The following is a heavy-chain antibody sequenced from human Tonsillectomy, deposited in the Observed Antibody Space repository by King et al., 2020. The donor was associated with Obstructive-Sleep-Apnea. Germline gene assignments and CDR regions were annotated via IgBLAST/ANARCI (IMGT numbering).Heavy chain of an antibody. CDR2: IYYSGST. CDR1: GGSISSYY. J-gene: IGHJ3*02. Sequence: LQLQESGPGLVKPSETLSLTCTVSGGSISSYYWSWIRQPPGKGLEWIGYIYYSGSTNYNPSLKSRVTISVDTSKNQFSLKLSSVTAADTAVYYCARCMVRGVIILPDAFDIWGQGTMVTVSS. V-gene: IGHV4-59*08. CDR3: ARCMVRGVIILPDAFDI. D-gene: IGHD3-10*01.